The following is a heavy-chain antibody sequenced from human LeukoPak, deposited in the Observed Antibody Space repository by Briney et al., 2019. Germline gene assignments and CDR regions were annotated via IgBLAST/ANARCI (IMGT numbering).Heavy chain of an antibody. CDR1: GYTFTGYY. J-gene: IGHJ5*02. Sequence: ASVKVSCKASGYTFTGYYVLWVRQAPGQGLEWMGWINPNRGDTNYAQKFQGRVTMTRDTSISTAYMELSGLKSDDTAVYYRQRWVGYSNWFDPWGQGTLVTVSS. D-gene: IGHD2-15*01. CDR2: INPNRGDT. CDR3: QRWVGYSNWFDP. V-gene: IGHV1-2*02.